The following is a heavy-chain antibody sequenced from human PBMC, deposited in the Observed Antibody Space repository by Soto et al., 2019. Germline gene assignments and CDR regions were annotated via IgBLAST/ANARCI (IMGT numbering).Heavy chain of an antibody. Sequence: EVQLVESGGGLVQPGGSLRLSCTASEFTFSQYWLTWVRQTPGRGLEWVANIKEDGSEKNYVDSVRGRFTSSRDYVKNSLFLQMNRLRVEDTAVYYCASRFCTGIACYRGGYRVFEYWGQGTLVTVSS. J-gene: IGHJ4*02. CDR1: EFTFSQYW. CDR2: IKEDGSEK. V-gene: IGHV3-7*01. CDR3: ASRFCTGIACYRGGYRVFEY. D-gene: IGHD2-8*02.